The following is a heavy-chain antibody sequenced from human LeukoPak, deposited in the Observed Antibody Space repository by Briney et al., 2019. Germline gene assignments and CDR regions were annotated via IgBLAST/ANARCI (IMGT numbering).Heavy chain of an antibody. V-gene: IGHV4-61*05. CDR3: ARASLPPYYGGTYYYYMDV. CDR1: GGPISSSSYY. D-gene: IGHD3-16*01. Sequence: KPSETLSLTCTVSGGPISSSSYYWGWIRQPPGKGLEWIGRIYTSGSTNYNPSLKSRVTMSVDTSKNQFSLKLSSVTAADTAVYYCARASLPPYYGGTYYYYMDVWGKGTTVTVSS. J-gene: IGHJ6*03. CDR2: IYTSGST.